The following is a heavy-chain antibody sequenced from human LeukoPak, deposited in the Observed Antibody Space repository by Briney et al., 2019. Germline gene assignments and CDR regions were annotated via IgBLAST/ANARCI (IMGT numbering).Heavy chain of an antibody. CDR3: AKVGRSGWPLDN. V-gene: IGHV3-7*01. Sequence: GGSLRLSCAASGFTFTYYWMSWVRQAPGKGLEWVANINQDDTQKYYVGSVKGRFAISKDNAKNSLYLQMNSLRVEDTAVYYCAKVGRSGWPLDNWGQGTLVTASS. CDR2: INQDDTQK. D-gene: IGHD6-19*01. CDR1: GFTFTYYW. J-gene: IGHJ4*02.